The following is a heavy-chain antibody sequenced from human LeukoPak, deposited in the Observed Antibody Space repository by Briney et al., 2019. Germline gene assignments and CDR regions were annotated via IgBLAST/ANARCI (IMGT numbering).Heavy chain of an antibody. CDR1: GGSISSGSYY. Sequence: PSETLSLTCTVSGGSISSGSYYWSWTRQPAGKGLEWIGRIYTSGSTNYNPSLKSRVTISVDTSKNQFSLKLSSVTAADTAMYYCARGESSTSTLYYYYYMDVWGKGTTVTVSS. CDR3: ARGESSTSTLYYYYYMDV. V-gene: IGHV4-61*02. J-gene: IGHJ6*03. CDR2: IYTSGST. D-gene: IGHD6-6*01.